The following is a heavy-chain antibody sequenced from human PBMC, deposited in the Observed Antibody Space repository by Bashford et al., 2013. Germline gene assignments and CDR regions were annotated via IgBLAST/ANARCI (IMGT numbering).Heavy chain of an antibody. D-gene: IGHD6-19*01. CDR2: INDDGRAT. Sequence: GSLRLSCAASGLPFSSYWMHWVRQAPGKGLVWVSRINDDGRATNYADSVKGRFTISRDNAKNSLYLQMNSLRAEDTAVYYCAGGDSSGWHGRMDVWGQGTTVTVSS. V-gene: IGHV3-74*01. CDR1: GLPFSSYW. CDR3: AGGDSSGWHGRMDV. J-gene: IGHJ6*02.